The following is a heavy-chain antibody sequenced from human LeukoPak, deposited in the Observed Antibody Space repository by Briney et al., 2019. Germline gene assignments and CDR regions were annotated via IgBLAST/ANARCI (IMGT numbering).Heavy chain of an antibody. J-gene: IGHJ4*02. CDR2: INTNTGNP. D-gene: IGHD3-9*01. CDR3: ARGGDILTGPDQFDY. CDR1: GYTFTSYA. Sequence: ASVKVSCKASGYTFTSYAMNWVRQAPGQGLEWXXWINTNTGNPTYAQGFTGRFVFSLDTSVSTAYLQICSLKAEDTAVYYCARGGDILTGPDQFDYWGQGTLVTVSS. V-gene: IGHV7-4-1*01.